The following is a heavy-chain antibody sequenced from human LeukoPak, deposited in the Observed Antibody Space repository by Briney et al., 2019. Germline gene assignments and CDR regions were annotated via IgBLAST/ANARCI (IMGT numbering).Heavy chain of an antibody. CDR3: AKDRHSSSSAFDY. CDR2: IWYGGSNK. CDR1: EFTFITNP. D-gene: IGHD6-6*01. Sequence: GSLRPSFAPPEFTFITNPIHWVRKAPAKGREGVAVIWYGGSNKYYADSVKGRLTISRDNSKNTLYLQMNSLRAEDTAVYYCAKDRHSSSSAFDYWGQGTLVTV. J-gene: IGHJ4*02. V-gene: IGHV3-30*02.